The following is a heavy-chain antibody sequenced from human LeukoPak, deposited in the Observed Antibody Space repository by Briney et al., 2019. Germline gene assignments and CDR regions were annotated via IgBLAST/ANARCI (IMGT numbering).Heavy chain of an antibody. CDR3: ARLRRGKNEFDY. CDR1: GFSLSTTGMS. V-gene: IGHV2-70*11. CDR2: IDWDDGK. D-gene: IGHD2/OR15-2a*01. J-gene: IGHJ4*02. Sequence: SGPALVNPTQTLTLTCTLSGFSLSTTGMSVSWIRQPPGKALEWLARIDWDDGKYYSTSLRTRLIISKDTSKNQVVLTMTNMDPLDTATYYCARLRRGKNEFDYWGQGTLVTVSS.